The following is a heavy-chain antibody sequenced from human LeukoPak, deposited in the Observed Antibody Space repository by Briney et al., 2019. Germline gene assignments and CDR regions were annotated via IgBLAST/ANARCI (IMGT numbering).Heavy chain of an antibody. V-gene: IGHV1-69*02. D-gene: IGHD3-22*01. CDR3: ARAPNSLYDSSGYYYFYDY. CDR2: IIPILGIA. CDR1: GGTFSSYT. Sequence: SVKVSCKASGGTFSSYTISWVRQAPGQGLEWMGRIIPILGIANYAQKFQGRVTITADKSTSTAYMELSSLRSEDTAVYYCARAPNSLYDSSGYYYFYDYWGQGTLVTVSP. J-gene: IGHJ4*02.